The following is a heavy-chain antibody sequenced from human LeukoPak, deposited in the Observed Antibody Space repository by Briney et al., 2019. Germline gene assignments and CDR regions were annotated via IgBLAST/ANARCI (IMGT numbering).Heavy chain of an antibody. J-gene: IGHJ4*02. V-gene: IGHV3-7*01. CDR2: IKEDGSEK. CDR3: ARDPRTVRI. CDR1: GFTFSNYW. Sequence: GGSLRLSCVASGFTFSNYWMSWVRQAPGKGLECVANIKEDGSEKYYVDSVKGRFTISRDNAKNLLYLQMNSLRAEDTAVYYCARDPRTVRIWGQGTLVTVSS. D-gene: IGHD1-1*01.